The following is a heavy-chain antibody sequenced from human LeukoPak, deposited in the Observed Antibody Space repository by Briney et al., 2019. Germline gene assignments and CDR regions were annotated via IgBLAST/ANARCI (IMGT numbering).Heavy chain of an antibody. J-gene: IGHJ4*02. D-gene: IGHD6-19*01. CDR2: IKSKTDGGPT. V-gene: IGHV3-15*01. CDR3: TTDGSRPRYSSGWGREDY. CDR1: GFTFSNAW. Sequence: PGGSLRLSCAASGFTFSNAWMSLVLQAPGKGLESVGRIKSKTDGGPTVYAAPVKGRFTISRDDSKNTLYLQMHSLKTEDTAVYYCTTDGSRPRYSSGWGREDYWGQGTLVTVSS.